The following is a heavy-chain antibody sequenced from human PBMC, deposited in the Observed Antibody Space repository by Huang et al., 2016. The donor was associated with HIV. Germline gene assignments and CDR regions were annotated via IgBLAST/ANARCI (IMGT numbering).Heavy chain of an antibody. Sequence: QVQLVESGGGLVKPGGSLRLSCAASGLVFSDHYMNWIRQAPGKGLGWISYIRLSGTTIRYADSVKGRFTISRDNAKKSLFLEMNSLRVEDTAVYYCARRMAGWDDVFDMWGQGTMVTVSS. D-gene: IGHD6-19*01. J-gene: IGHJ3*02. CDR1: GLVFSDHY. CDR2: IRLSGTTI. CDR3: ARRMAGWDDVFDM. V-gene: IGHV3-11*01.